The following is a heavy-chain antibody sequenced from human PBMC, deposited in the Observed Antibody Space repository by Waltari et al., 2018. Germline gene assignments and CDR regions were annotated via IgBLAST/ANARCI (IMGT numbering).Heavy chain of an antibody. V-gene: IGHV3-11*01. Sequence: QVQLVESGGGLVNPGGCLSLSCAASGFSFSDYYMPWLRQAPGKGLEWIAYMSIRDNIIYHADSVKGRFTISRDNAKNSLFLQMKSLRAEDTAVYYCARAREQNYDFWNGYSFYFDHWGQGALVTVSS. CDR3: ARAREQNYDFWNGYSFYFDH. CDR1: GFSFSDYY. D-gene: IGHD3-3*01. CDR2: MSIRDNII. J-gene: IGHJ4*02.